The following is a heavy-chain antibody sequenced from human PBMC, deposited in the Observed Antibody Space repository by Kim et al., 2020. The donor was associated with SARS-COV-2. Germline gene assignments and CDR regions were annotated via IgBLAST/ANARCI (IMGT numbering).Heavy chain of an antibody. CDR2: INPSGGST. CDR3: VRQIGGERSFDY. V-gene: IGHV1-46*01. J-gene: IGHJ4*02. Sequence: ASVKLSCKASGYTFSSHYIEWVRQAPGQGLEWMGIINPSGGSTSYAQKFQGRISMTRDTSTNTVYMELSSLRSEDTAVYYCVRQIGGERSFDYWGQGTLVTVAS. CDR1: GYTFSSHY. D-gene: IGHD3-16*01.